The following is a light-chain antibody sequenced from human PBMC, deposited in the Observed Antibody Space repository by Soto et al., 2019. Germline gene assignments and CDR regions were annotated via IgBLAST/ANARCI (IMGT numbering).Light chain of an antibody. V-gene: IGLV8-61*01. CDR2: STN. CDR1: SGSVSTSYY. CDR3: VLYMGTGISV. J-gene: IGLJ3*02. Sequence: TVVTQEPSFSVSPGRTATLTCGLSSGSVSTSYYPSWYQLTPGQAPRTLIYSTNTRSSGVPNRFSGSILENKAALTITGAQADDESDYYCVLYMGTGISVFGGGTKLTVL.